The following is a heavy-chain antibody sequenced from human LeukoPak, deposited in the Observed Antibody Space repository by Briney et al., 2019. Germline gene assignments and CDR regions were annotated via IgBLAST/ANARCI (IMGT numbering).Heavy chain of an antibody. CDR1: GGSISSSSYY. J-gene: IGHJ4*02. CDR2: IYYSGST. V-gene: IGHV4-39*07. D-gene: IGHD3-16*02. Sequence: PSETLSLTCTVSGGSISSSSYYWGWIRQPPGKGLEWIGSIYYSGSTYYNPSLKSRVTISVDTSKNQFSLKLSSVTAADTAVYYWARDGYDYVWGSYRYTGYVDYWGQGTLVTVSS. CDR3: ARDGYDYVWGSYRYTGYVDY.